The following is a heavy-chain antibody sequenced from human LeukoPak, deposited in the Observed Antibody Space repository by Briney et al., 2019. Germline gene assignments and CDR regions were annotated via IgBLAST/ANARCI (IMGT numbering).Heavy chain of an antibody. CDR3: ATETIGRHYDY. Sequence: PGGSLRLSCVASGFIFNSFTMNWVRQAPGKGLEWVSSIGPTGTDRYYADSVRGRFTISRDNAKNSMYLQMDSLRDEDTAVYYCATETIGRHYDYWGQGTLLTVSS. CDR1: GFIFNSFT. V-gene: IGHV3-21*01. D-gene: IGHD1-14*01. CDR2: IGPTGTDR. J-gene: IGHJ4*02.